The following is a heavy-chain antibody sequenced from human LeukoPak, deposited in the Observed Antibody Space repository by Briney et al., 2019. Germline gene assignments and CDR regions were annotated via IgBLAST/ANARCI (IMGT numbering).Heavy chain of an antibody. CDR3: AKDGDIVVSRGFYFDY. Sequence: GGSLRLSCAASGFTVSSNYMSWVRQAPGKGLEWVSVIYSGGSTYYADSVKGRFTISRDNSKNTLYLQMNSLRAEDTAVYYCAKDGDIVVSRGFYFDYWGQGTLVTVSS. J-gene: IGHJ4*02. CDR2: IYSGGST. V-gene: IGHV3-53*01. D-gene: IGHD2-2*01. CDR1: GFTVSSNY.